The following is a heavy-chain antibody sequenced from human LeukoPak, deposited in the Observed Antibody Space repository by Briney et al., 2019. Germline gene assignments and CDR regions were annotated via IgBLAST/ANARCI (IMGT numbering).Heavy chain of an antibody. CDR3: ARGMYGATRAFDY. CDR2: INSDGSST. D-gene: IGHD1-26*01. CDR1: GFTFSSYW. Sequence: GGSLRLSCAASGFTFSSYWMHWVRQAPGKGLVWVSRINSDGSSTSYADSVKGRLTISRDNAKNTLYLQMNSLRAEDTAVYYCARGMYGATRAFDYWGQGTLVTVSS. V-gene: IGHV3-74*01. J-gene: IGHJ4*02.